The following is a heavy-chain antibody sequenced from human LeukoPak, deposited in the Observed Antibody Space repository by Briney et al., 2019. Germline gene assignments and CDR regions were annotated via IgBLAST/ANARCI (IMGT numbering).Heavy chain of an antibody. CDR2: THTSGST. Sequence: PSETLSLTCTVSGGSISTNNYYWGWIRQPPGKGPEWIAYTHTSGSTNYNPAFKSRVTLSVDTSKSQFSLRLNSVTASDTAVYYCANSYDGKIVPFDNWGQGTLVTVSS. J-gene: IGHJ4*02. CDR1: GGSISTNNYY. CDR3: ANSYDGKIVPFDN. D-gene: IGHD4-23*01. V-gene: IGHV4-61*05.